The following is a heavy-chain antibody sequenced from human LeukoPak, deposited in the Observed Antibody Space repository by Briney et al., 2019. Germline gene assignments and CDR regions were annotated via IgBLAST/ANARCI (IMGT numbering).Heavy chain of an antibody. V-gene: IGHV4-59*02. CDR2: IHYSGLT. CDR1: GGSVYGYY. J-gene: IGHJ4*02. D-gene: IGHD1-7*01. CDR3: ARDPPEDEWNSLDS. Sequence: SETLSLTCTVSGGSVYGYYWNWIPQAPGKGLEWMGFIHYSGLTVYSPSLQSRVHMSVDTSRNQFSLDLSSVTAADTALYHCARDPPEDEWNSLDSWGQGILVTVSS.